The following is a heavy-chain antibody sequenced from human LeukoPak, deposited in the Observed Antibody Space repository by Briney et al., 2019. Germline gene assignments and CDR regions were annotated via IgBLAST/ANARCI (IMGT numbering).Heavy chain of an antibody. CDR1: GGSISSNY. Sequence: SETLSLTCTVSGGSISSNYWSWIRQPAGKGLEWIGRIYTSGSTNYSPSLKSRGTLSVDTYHLQFSLMLSSVPANVTPVCYGVRDGLGYASSWYFDLWVRGTLVTVSS. CDR3: VRDGLGYASSWYFDL. J-gene: IGHJ4*02. CDR2: IYTSGST. D-gene: IGHD6-13*01. V-gene: IGHV4-4*07.